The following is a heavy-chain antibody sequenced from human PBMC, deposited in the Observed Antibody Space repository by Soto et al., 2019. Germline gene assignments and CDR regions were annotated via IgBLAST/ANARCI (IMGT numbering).Heavy chain of an antibody. J-gene: IGHJ4*02. V-gene: IGHV3-23*01. CDR3: AKDREDFYGSGTASFDY. D-gene: IGHD3-10*01. CDR2: ISGSGIT. CDR1: GFTFRSYD. Sequence: GGSLRLSCAASGFTFRSYDMTWVRQAPGMGLEWVSTISGSGITHYADSVKGRFTISRDNSKNTLFLQVTSLRAADTAVYYCAKDREDFYGSGTASFDYWGQGTLVTVSS.